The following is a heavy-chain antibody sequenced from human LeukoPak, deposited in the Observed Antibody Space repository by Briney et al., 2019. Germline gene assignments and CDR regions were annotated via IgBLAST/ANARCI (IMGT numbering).Heavy chain of an antibody. Sequence: GGSLRLSCVVSGFTFTSYAVTWVRQAPGKGLEWVSGISGGGSRYYADSVRGRFTVSRDDSRNTIYLQMNSLRAEDTAVYYCAITLIVRATTDDYWGRGTLVTVSS. D-gene: IGHD1-26*01. CDR3: AITLIVRATTDDY. J-gene: IGHJ4*02. V-gene: IGHV3-23*01. CDR2: ISGGGSR. CDR1: GFTFTSYA.